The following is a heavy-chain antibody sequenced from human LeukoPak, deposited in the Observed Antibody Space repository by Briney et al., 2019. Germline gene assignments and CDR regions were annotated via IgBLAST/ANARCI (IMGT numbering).Heavy chain of an antibody. CDR1: GYTFTSYY. D-gene: IGHD4-17*01. CDR2: INPSGGST. CDR3: ARDLVSRYGDV. V-gene: IGHV1-46*01. J-gene: IGHJ6*04. Sequence: ASVKVSCKASGYTFTSYYMHWVRQAPGQGLEWMGIINPSGGSTSYAQKFQGRVTMTRDTSTSTVYMELSSLRSDDTAVYYCARDLVSRYGDVWGKGTTVTVSS.